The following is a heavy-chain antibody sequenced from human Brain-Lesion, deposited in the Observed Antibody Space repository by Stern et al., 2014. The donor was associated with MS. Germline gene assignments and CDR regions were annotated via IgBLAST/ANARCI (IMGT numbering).Heavy chain of an antibody. CDR2: ISYTGRT. V-gene: IGHV4-59*01. Sequence: QVQLVESGPGLVKPSETLSLPCTVSGGSISSFYWSWIRQSPEQGVEWIGYISYTGRTDYNPSLLGRGTISTDTSKNQFSLKLRSVTAADTAVYYCARGNSFLDPWGQGTLVTVSS. D-gene: IGHD5-18*01. CDR3: ARGNSFLDP. J-gene: IGHJ5*02. CDR1: GGSISSFY.